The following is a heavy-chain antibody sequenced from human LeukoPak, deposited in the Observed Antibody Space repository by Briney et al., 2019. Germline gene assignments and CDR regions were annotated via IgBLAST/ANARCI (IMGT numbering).Heavy chain of an antibody. D-gene: IGHD3-10*01. CDR2: IYHSGST. J-gene: IGHJ5*02. Sequence: PSGTLSLTCAVSGGSISSSNWWSWVRQPPGKGLEWIGEIYHSGSTNYNPSLKSRVTISVDTSKNQFSLKLSSVPAADTAVYYCARADRITMVRDKWGFDPWGQGTLVTVSS. CDR3: ARADRITMVRDKWGFDP. V-gene: IGHV4-4*02. CDR1: GGSISSSNW.